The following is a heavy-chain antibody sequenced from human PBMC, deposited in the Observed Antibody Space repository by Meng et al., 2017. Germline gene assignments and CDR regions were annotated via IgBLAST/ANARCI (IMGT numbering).Heavy chain of an antibody. D-gene: IGHD4-23*01. V-gene: IGHV1-18*01. CDR2: ISAYNGNT. CDR3: ARGQSDGGKTAADALDI. Sequence: ASVKVSCKASGYTFTSYGISWVRQAPGQGLEWMGWISAYNGNTNYAQKLQGRVTMPTDTSTSTAYMALRSLRADDTAVYYCARGQSDGGKTAADALDIWGQGTMVTVSS. CDR1: GYTFTSYG. J-gene: IGHJ3*02.